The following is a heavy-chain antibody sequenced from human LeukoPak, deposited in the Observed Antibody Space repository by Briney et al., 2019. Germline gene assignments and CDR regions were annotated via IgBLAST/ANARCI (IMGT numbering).Heavy chain of an antibody. J-gene: IGHJ6*03. CDR1: GGSISSYY. CDR3: ARDYYDSSGYSKYYYYYYMDV. Sequence: SETLSLTCTASGGSISSYYWSWIRKPAGKGLEWIGRIYTSGSTNYNPSLKSRVTMSVDTSKNQFSLKLSSVTAADTAVYYCARDYYDSSGYSKYYYYYYMDVWGKGTTVTVSS. CDR2: IYTSGST. V-gene: IGHV4-4*07. D-gene: IGHD3-22*01.